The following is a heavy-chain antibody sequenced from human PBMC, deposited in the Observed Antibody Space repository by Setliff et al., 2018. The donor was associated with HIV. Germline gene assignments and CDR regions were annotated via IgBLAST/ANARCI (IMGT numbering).Heavy chain of an antibody. CDR1: GGTFSTYV. V-gene: IGHV1-69*10. CDR3: AGSAHSYSYMGYYYHTMDV. D-gene: IGHD4-4*01. CDR2: MRPILGMG. J-gene: IGHJ6*02. Sequence: GASVKVSCKTSGGTFSTYVITWVRQAPGQGLEWMGGMRPILGMGDFAQKFQGRVTITADASTRTAYMELSSLTSDDTAVYYCAGSAHSYSYMGYYYHTMDVWGQGTTVTVSS.